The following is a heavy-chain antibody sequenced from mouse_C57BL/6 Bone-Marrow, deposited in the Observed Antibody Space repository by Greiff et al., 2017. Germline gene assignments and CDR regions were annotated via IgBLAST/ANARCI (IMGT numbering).Heavy chain of an antibody. V-gene: IGHV5-9*01. CDR3: ARRHYYYGSSYFDY. CDR1: GFTFSSYT. Sequence: EVKLVESGGGLVKPGGSLKLSCAASGFTFSSYTMSWVRQTPEKRLEWVATISGGGGNTYYPDSVKGRFTISRDNAKNTLYLQMSSLRSEDTALYYCARRHYYYGSSYFDYWGQGTTLTVSS. CDR2: ISGGGGNT. J-gene: IGHJ2*01. D-gene: IGHD1-1*01.